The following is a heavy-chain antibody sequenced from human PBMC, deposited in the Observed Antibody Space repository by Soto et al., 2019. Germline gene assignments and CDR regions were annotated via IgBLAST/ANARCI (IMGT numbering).Heavy chain of an antibody. CDR1: GGTFSSYT. V-gene: IGHV1-69*04. D-gene: IGHD2-2*01. J-gene: IGHJ5*02. CDR2: IIPILGIA. CDR3: ARDLRGSTGKNWFDP. Sequence: GASVKVSCKASGGTFSSYTISWVRQAPGQGLEWMGRIIPILGIANYAQKFQGRVTITADKSTSTAYMELSSLRSEDTAVYYCARDLRGSTGKNWFDPWGQGTLVTVSS.